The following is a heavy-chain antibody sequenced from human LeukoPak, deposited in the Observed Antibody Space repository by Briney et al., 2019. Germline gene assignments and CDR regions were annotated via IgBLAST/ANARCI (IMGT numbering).Heavy chain of an antibody. CDR1: GFIFNTYL. Sequence: GGSLRLSCVASGFIFNTYLMTWVRQAPGKGLEWVATVKRDGTEQYYVDSVKGRFTISRDNAKNSVSLQMNSLRAEDTAVYYCARAISVTYYAWFDPWGQGTLVTVSA. CDR3: ARAISVTYYAWFDP. D-gene: IGHD1-26*01. J-gene: IGHJ5*02. V-gene: IGHV3-7*04. CDR2: VKRDGTEQ.